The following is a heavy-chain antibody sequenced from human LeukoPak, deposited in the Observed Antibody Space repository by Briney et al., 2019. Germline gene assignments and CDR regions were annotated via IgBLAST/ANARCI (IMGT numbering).Heavy chain of an antibody. V-gene: IGHV3-23*01. J-gene: IGHJ3*02. CDR3: AKDLTPYYYDSSGINAFDI. Sequence: GGTLRLSCAASGFTFSSYAMSWVRQAPGKGLEWVSAISGSGGSTYYADSVKGRFTISRDNSKNTLYLQMSSLRAEDTAVYYCAKDLTPYYYDSSGINAFDIWGQGTVVTVSS. CDR2: ISGSGGST. D-gene: IGHD3-22*01. CDR1: GFTFSSYA.